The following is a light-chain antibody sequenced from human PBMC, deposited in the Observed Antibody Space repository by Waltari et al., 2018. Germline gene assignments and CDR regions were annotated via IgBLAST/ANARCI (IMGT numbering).Light chain of an antibody. Sequence: SSELTQDPSVSVALGQTVRITCQGDSLRRFYASWYQQRPGQAPILGLYGQNNRPSGIPYRFSGSTSGNTASMTITGAQAEDEADYYCHSRDTSSTRVFGGGTRLTV. CDR1: SLRRFY. CDR3: HSRDTSSTRV. V-gene: IGLV3-19*01. CDR2: GQN. J-gene: IGLJ2*01.